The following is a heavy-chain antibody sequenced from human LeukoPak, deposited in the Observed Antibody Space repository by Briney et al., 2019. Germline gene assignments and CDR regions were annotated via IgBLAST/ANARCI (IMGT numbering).Heavy chain of an antibody. CDR3: ARGRGEGTKMTRYRGLWFGEFFDY. D-gene: IGHD3-10*01. CDR1: GYTFTSYD. J-gene: IGHJ4*02. V-gene: IGHV1-8*03. Sequence: GASVKVSCKASGYTFTSYDINWVRQATGQGLEWMGWMNPNSGNTGYAQKFHGRVTITRNTSISTAYMELSSLRSEDTAVYYCARGRGEGTKMTRYRGLWFGEFFDYWGQGTLVTVSS. CDR2: MNPNSGNT.